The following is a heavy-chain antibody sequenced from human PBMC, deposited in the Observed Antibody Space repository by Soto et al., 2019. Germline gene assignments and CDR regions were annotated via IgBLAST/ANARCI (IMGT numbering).Heavy chain of an antibody. J-gene: IGHJ4*02. D-gene: IGHD2-2*01. CDR3: ARDDSQRVVPAADYFDY. CDR1: GGTFSSYA. V-gene: IGHV1-69*01. Sequence: QVQLVQSGAEVKKPGSSVKVSRKASGGTFSSYAISWVRQAPGQGLEWMGGIIPIFGTANYAQKFQGRVTITADESTSTAYMELSSLRSEDTAVYYCARDDSQRVVPAADYFDYWGQGTLVTVSS. CDR2: IIPIFGTA.